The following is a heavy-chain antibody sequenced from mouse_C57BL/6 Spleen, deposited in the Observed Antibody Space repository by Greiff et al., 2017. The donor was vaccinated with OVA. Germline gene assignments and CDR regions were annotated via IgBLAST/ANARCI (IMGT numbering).Heavy chain of an antibody. V-gene: IGHV1-55*01. CDR3: ALYYSNYEGYFDY. D-gene: IGHD2-5*01. Sequence: QVQLKQPGAELVKPGASVKMSCKASGYTFTSYWITWVKQRPGQGLEWIGDIYPGSGSTNYNEKFKSKATLTVDTSSSTAYIQLSSLTSEESAVYYCALYYSNYEGYFDYWGQGTTLTVSS. CDR2: IYPGSGST. J-gene: IGHJ2*01. CDR1: GYTFTSYW.